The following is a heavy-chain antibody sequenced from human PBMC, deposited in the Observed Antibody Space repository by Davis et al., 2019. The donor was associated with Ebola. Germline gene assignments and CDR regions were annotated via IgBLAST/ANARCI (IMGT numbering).Heavy chain of an antibody. CDR2: IYHSGST. V-gene: IGHV4-30-2*01. CDR1: GGSISSGGYS. J-gene: IGHJ3*02. Sequence: SETLSLTCTVSGGSISSGGYSWSWIRQPPGKGLEWIGYIYHSGSTYYNPSLKSRVTISVDTSKNQFSLKLSSVTAADTAVYYCARGPMIVVVIASTDDAFDIWGQGTMVTVSS. D-gene: IGHD3-22*01. CDR3: ARGPMIVVVIASTDDAFDI.